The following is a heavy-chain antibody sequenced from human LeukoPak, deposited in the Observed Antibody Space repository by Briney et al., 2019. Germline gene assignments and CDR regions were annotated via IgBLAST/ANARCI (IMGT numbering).Heavy chain of an antibody. CDR3: ANQPLRGTISGVAHFDY. J-gene: IGHJ4*02. CDR2: IIPIFGTA. CDR1: GGTFSSYA. Sequence: GASVKVSCKASGGTFSSYAISWVRQAPGQGLEWMGGIIPIFGTANYAQKFQGRVTITADESTSTAYMELSSLRSEDTAVYYCANQPLRGTISGVAHFDYWDQGTLVTVSS. D-gene: IGHD3-3*01. V-gene: IGHV1-69*13.